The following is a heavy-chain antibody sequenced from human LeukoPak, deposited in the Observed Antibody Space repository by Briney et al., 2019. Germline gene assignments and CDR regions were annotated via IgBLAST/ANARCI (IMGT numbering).Heavy chain of an antibody. J-gene: IGHJ6*02. CDR2: ISGSGGST. V-gene: IGHV3-23*01. CDR1: GFTFSSYA. CDR3: AKEEDLTFYYYYGMDV. Sequence: PGGSLRLSCAASGFTFSSYAVSWVRQAPGEGLEWVSSISGSGGSTYYADSVKGRFTISRDNSKNTLYLQMNSLRAEDTAVYYCAKEEDLTFYYYYGMDVWGQGTTVTVSS.